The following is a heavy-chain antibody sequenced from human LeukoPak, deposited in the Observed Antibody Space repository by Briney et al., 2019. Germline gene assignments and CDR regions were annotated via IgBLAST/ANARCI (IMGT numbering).Heavy chain of an antibody. J-gene: IGHJ4*02. V-gene: IGHV4-59*01. CDR1: GGSISSYY. CDR2: IYYSGRT. D-gene: IGHD5-18*01. CDR3: ARGYGRYFDY. Sequence: SETLSLTCTVSGGSISSYYWSWLRQPPGKGLEWIGYIYYSGRTNYNPSLKSRVTISVDTSKNQFSLKLSSVTAADTAVYYCARGYGRYFDYWGQGTLVTVSS.